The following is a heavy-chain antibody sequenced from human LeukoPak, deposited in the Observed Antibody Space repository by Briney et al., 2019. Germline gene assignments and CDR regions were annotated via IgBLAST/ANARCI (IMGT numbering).Heavy chain of an antibody. J-gene: IGHJ4*02. Sequence: SQTLSLTCVISGDSVSSDSGGWNWIRQSPSRGLEWLGRTYYRSKWYNDYAVSVKSRITINPDTSKNQFSLQLNSVAPEDTALYYRARDTTRRFDHWGQGTLVTVSS. CDR1: GDSVSSDSGG. CDR3: ARDTTRRFDH. V-gene: IGHV6-1*01. CDR2: TYYRSKWYN. D-gene: IGHD1-26*01.